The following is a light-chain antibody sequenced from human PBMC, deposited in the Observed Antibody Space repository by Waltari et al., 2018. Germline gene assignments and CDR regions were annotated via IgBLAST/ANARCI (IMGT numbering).Light chain of an antibody. CDR1: SCTVGAYRY. Sequence: QSALTPPPSATGSPGQSVTISCTGGSCTVGAYRYVSWYQQHPGRDPKVIMYEVDKRPSGVPDRFSGSKSGTTASLTISGLKLEDEADYYCTSYGGTNNFLFGSGTKVTV. CDR3: TSYGGTNNFL. CDR2: EVD. V-gene: IGLV2-8*01. J-gene: IGLJ1*01.